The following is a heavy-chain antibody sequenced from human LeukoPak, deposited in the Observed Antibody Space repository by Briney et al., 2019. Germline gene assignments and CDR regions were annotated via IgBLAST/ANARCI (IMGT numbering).Heavy chain of an antibody. D-gene: IGHD4-23*01. J-gene: IGHJ6*02. CDR2: IIPIFGTA. CDR1: GGTFSSYA. V-gene: IGHV1-69*06. Sequence: SVKVSCKASGGTFSSYAISWVRQAPGQGLEWMGGIIPIFGTANYAQKFQGRVTITADKSTSTAYMELSSLRSEDTAVYYCARDIRTTVVHYYYYYGMDVWGQGTTVTVSS. CDR3: ARDIRTTVVHYYYYYGMDV.